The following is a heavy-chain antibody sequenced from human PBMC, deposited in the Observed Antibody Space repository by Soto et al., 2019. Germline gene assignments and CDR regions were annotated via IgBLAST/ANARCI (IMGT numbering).Heavy chain of an antibody. CDR1: GGTLSSDA. D-gene: IGHD1-26*01. CDR3: ARVGATKNYYYYGMDV. Sequence: SVKVSCKASGGTLSSDAVSWVRQAPGQGLEWMGGITPFLETPNYAQKFQGRITIIADTSTSTVYMELSSLRSEDTAVYYCARVGATKNYYYYGMDVWGQGTTVTVSS. J-gene: IGHJ6*02. V-gene: IGHV1-69*10. CDR2: ITPFLETP.